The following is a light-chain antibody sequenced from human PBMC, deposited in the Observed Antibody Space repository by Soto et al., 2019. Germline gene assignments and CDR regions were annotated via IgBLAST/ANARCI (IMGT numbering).Light chain of an antibody. CDR1: QGISHY. CDR2: GVS. Sequence: DIQLTQSPSSLSASVGDEVTITCRASQGISHYLTWYQQKPGRAPTLLIYGVSTLQSGVPSRFSGGGSGTDFTLTISNLQLEDFATYYCQQSYGAEFTCGGGTRVEIK. CDR3: QQSYGAEFT. V-gene: IGKV1-39*01. J-gene: IGKJ4*01.